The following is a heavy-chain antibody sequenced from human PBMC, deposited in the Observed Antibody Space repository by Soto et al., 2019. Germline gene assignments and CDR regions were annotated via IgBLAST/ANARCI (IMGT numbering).Heavy chain of an antibody. V-gene: IGHV4-59*01. J-gene: IGHJ4*02. CDR1: GDSISPYY. CDR3: ARDVSPTY. CDR2: IYYSGSP. Sequence: QVQLQESGRGLVKPSETLSLTCIVSGDSISPYYWTWIRQPPGKGLEWIGHIYYSGSPNYNPSLKSRVTISVDTSKSQFSLKLSSVTAADTAVYYCARDVSPTYWGQGMLVTVSS.